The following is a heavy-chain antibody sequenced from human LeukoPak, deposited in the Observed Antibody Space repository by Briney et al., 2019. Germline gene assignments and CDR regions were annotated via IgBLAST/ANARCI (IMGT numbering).Heavy chain of an antibody. Sequence: PGGSLRLSCAASGFTFSSYAMSWVRQAPGKGLEWVSAISGRGGSTYYADSVKGRFTISRDNSKNTLYLQMNSLRAEDTAVYYCAKWGDSSSWYSLDYWGQGTLVTVSS. CDR1: GFTFSSYA. J-gene: IGHJ4*02. D-gene: IGHD6-13*01. CDR2: ISGRGGST. V-gene: IGHV3-23*01. CDR3: AKWGDSSSWYSLDY.